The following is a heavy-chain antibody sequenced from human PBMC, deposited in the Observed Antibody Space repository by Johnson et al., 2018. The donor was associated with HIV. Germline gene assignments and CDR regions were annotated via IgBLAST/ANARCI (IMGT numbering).Heavy chain of an antibody. CDR2: ITFDGNLK. CDR3: YCTEHFGAGSESKGTFDA. D-gene: IGHD3-10*01. V-gene: IGHV3-30*03. CDR1: GLSFSNFG. Sequence: QVQLVEYGGGVVQPGKSVTLSCVGSGLSFSNFGLHWVRQAPGKGPAWVAVITFDGNLKTYADSVQGRFTLSRDNSKNTLYLQMTSLRQDDTAVYSCYCTEHFGAGSESKGTFDAWGEGTMVTVSS. J-gene: IGHJ3*01.